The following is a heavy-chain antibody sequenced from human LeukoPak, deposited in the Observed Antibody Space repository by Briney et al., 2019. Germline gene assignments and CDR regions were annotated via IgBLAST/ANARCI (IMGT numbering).Heavy chain of an antibody. CDR1: GFSFSSYA. CDR2: ISGSGVST. CDR3: ARGRYIDSARGKNIDSGSYNVFDR. D-gene: IGHD3-10*01. J-gene: IGHJ4*02. Sequence: PGGSLRLSCAASGFSFSSYAMTWVRQAPGKGLEWVSAISGSGVSTYYADSVKGRFTISRDNSKNTLYLQMNSLRAEDTAVYYCARGRYIDSARGKNIDSGSYNVFDRWGQGTLVTVSS. V-gene: IGHV3-23*01.